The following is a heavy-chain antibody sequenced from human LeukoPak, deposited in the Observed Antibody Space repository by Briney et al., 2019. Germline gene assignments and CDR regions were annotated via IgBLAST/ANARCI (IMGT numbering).Heavy chain of an antibody. CDR1: GFTFDDYA. CDR2: ISWNSGSI. J-gene: IGHJ4*02. CDR3: AKDAYYGSENYPDY. D-gene: IGHD3-10*01. V-gene: IGHV3-9*01. Sequence: GGSLRLSCAASGFTFDDYAMHWVRQAPGKGLEWVSTISWNSGSIGYADSVKGRFTISRDNAKNSLYLQMNSLRAEDTALYYCAKDAYYGSENYPDYWGQGTLVTVSS.